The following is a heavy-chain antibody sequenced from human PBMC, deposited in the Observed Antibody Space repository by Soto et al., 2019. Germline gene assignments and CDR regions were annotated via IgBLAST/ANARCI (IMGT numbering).Heavy chain of an antibody. CDR1: GFTFSSYC. D-gene: IGHD2-15*01. CDR3: ARVGAARYCSGGSCYGLDAFDI. CDR2: IFNDGSGK. J-gene: IGHJ3*02. Sequence: AGGSLRLSCAASGFTFSSYCMHWVRRAPGKELDWGAVIFNDGSGKYYADSVKGRFTISRDNAKNTLFLQMNSLRAEDTAVYYCARVGAARYCSGGSCYGLDAFDIWGQGTMVTVSS. V-gene: IGHV3-33*08.